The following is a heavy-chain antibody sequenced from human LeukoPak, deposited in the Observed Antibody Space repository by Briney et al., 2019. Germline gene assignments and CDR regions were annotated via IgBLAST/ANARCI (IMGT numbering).Heavy chain of an antibody. CDR2: IYTSGST. D-gene: IGHD2-2*01. CDR1: GGSISSYY. V-gene: IGHV4-4*07. Sequence: PSETLSLTCTVSGGSISSYYWSWIRQPAGKGLEWIGRIYTSGSTNYNPSLKSRVTMSVDTSKNQFSLKLSSVTAADTAVYYCARVVVPAAMPTSYYYYYYMDVWGKGTTVTVSS. J-gene: IGHJ6*03. CDR3: ARVVVPAAMPTSYYYYYYMDV.